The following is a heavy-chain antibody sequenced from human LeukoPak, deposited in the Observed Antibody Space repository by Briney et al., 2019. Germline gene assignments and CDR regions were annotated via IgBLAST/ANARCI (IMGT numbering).Heavy chain of an antibody. V-gene: IGHV1-2*02. CDR1: GYTFTGYY. CDR2: INPNSGGT. D-gene: IGHD2-2*01. Sequence: ASVTVSCKASGYTFTGYYMHWVRQAPGQGLEWMGWINPNSGGTNYAQKFQGRVTMTRDTSISTAYMELSRLRSDDTAVYYCARGEDIVVVPRGDGMDVWGQGTTVTVSS. CDR3: ARGEDIVVVPRGDGMDV. J-gene: IGHJ6*02.